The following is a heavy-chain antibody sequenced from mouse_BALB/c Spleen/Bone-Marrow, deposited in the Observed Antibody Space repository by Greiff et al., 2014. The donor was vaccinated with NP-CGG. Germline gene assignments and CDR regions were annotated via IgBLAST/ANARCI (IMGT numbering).Heavy chain of an antibody. CDR3: ARGLRWCFDV. J-gene: IGHJ1*01. D-gene: IGHD1-1*01. V-gene: IGHV1-5*01. CDR1: GYSFTSYW. CDR2: IYPGNSDT. Sequence: EVQLQQSGTVLARPGASAKMSCKASGYSFTSYWMHWVKERPGQGLEWIGAIYPGNSDTSYNQKFKGMAKLTAVTSASTAYMELSSLTNEDSAVYYCARGLRWCFDVWGAGTTVTVSS.